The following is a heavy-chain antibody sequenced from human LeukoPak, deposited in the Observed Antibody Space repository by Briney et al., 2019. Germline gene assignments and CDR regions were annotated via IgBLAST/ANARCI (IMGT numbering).Heavy chain of an antibody. CDR2: IYYSGST. Sequence: SETLSLTCTVSGGSISSYYWSWIRQPPGKGLEWIGYIYYSGSTNYNPSLKSRVTISVDTSKNQFSLKLSSVTAADTAVYYCARDFYYYDSSGYSRYFDLWGRGTLVTVSS. J-gene: IGHJ2*01. CDR3: ARDFYYYDSSGYSRYFDL. D-gene: IGHD3-22*01. CDR1: GGSISSYY. V-gene: IGHV4-59*01.